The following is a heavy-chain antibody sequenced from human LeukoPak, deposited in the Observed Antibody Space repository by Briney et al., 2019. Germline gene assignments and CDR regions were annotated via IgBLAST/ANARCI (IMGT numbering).Heavy chain of an antibody. CDR2: ISGSGGST. V-gene: IGHV3-23*01. D-gene: IGHD6-19*01. CDR1: GFTFSSNA. CDR3: ANGAVANDF. Sequence: GGSLRLSCAASGFTFSSNAMSWVRQAPGKGLEWVSAISGSGGSTYYADSVEVRFTISRDNSKNTLYLQMNSLRAEDTAVYYCANGAVANDFWGQGTLVTVSS. J-gene: IGHJ4*02.